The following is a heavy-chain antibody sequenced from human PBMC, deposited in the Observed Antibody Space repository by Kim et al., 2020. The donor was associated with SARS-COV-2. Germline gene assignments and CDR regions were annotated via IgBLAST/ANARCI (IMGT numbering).Heavy chain of an antibody. Sequence: GGSLRLSCAASGFTFSRYWMSWVRQAPGKGLEWVANIKEDGSEKYYVDSVKGRFTISRDNAKNSLYLQMNSLRAEDTAVYFCGRGYSDWGKGTQGTVSS. D-gene: IGHD5-12*01. J-gene: IGHJ4*02. CDR2: IKEDGSEK. CDR3: GRGYSD. CDR1: GFTFSRYW. V-gene: IGHV3-7*01.